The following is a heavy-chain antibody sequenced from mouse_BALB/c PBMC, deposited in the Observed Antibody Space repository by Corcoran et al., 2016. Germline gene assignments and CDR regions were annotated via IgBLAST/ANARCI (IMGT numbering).Heavy chain of an antibody. J-gene: IGHJ4*01. V-gene: IGHV1-26*01. CDR3: ARSGNPYYAMDY. CDR1: GYSFTGYY. CDR2: INPYNGAT. Sequence: EVQLQQSGPELVKPGASVKISCKASGYSFTGYYMHWVKQSHVKSLEWIGRINPYNGATSYNQNFKDKASLTVDKSSSTAYMELHSLTSEDSAVYYCARSGNPYYAMDYWGQGTSVTVSS.